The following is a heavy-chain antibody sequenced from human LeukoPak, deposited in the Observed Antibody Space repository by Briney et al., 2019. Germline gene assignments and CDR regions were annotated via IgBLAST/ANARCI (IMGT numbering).Heavy chain of an antibody. CDR2: IYYSGRT. J-gene: IGHJ4*02. CDR3: ARVGIAKYYFDY. D-gene: IGHD6-13*01. V-gene: IGHV4-59*01. Sequence: SETLSLTCTVSGGSINSYYWSWIRQPPGKGLEWIGSIYYSGRTNYNPSLKSRVTISVDTSKNQFSLKLSSVTAADTAVYYCARVGIAKYYFDYWGQGTLVTVSS. CDR1: GGSINSYY.